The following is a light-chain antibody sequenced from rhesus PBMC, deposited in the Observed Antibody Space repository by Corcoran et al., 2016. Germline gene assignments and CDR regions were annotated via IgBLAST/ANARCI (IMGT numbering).Light chain of an antibody. CDR3: CSYTTSSTFV. CDR1: SSDIGGYNR. Sequence: QAAPTQSPSVSGSPGQSVTISCTGTSSDIGGYNRVSWYQQHPGKAPKLVIFEVIKRPSGVSDRFSGSKSGNTASLTISGLQAEDEADYYCCSYTTSSTFVFGSGTKLTVL. CDR2: EVI. V-gene: IGLV2-13*03. J-gene: IGLJ6*01.